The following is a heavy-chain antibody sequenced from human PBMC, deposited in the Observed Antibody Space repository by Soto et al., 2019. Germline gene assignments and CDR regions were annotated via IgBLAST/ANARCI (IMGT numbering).Heavy chain of an antibody. CDR2: IYRTGST. V-gene: IGHV4-4*02. D-gene: IGHD1-7*01. J-gene: IGHJ4*02. CDR1: GGSFTSNNW. CDR3: ASRDPGTSVDY. Sequence: SETLSLTCNVSGGSFTSNNWWTWVRQPPGQGLEWIGEIYRTGSTNYNPSLKSRVTISLDKSENQFSLKVTSLTAADTAVYYCASRDPGTSVDYWGQGTLVTVSS.